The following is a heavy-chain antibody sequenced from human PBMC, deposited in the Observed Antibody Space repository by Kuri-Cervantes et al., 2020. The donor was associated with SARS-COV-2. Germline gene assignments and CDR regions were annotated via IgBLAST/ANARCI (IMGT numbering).Heavy chain of an antibody. V-gene: IGHV4-4*02. J-gene: IGHJ4*02. CDR1: GASISTTNW. CDR2: IYHTGST. D-gene: IGHD1-26*01. CDR3: ARDRYSGSYYFDY. Sequence: GSLRLSCAVSGASISTTNWWSGFRQPPGKGLEWIGEIYHTGSTNYNPSFKSRVTMSIDKSKNQFSLKVRSVTAADTAVYYCARDRYSGSYYFDYWGQGTLVTVSS.